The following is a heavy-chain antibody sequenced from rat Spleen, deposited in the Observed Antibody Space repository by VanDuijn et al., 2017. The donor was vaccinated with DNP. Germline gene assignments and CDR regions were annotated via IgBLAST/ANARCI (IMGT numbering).Heavy chain of an antibody. CDR2: INYSGST. J-gene: IGHJ2*01. CDR3: ARWTRYFDY. CDR1: GYSITSNY. D-gene: IGHD1-7*01. V-gene: IGHV3-1*01. Sequence: EVQLQESGPGLVKPSQSLSLTCSVTGYSITSNYWGWIRKFPGNKMEWIGHINYSGSTNYNPSLKSRISITRDTSKNHFFLHLNSVTIEDTATYYCARWTRYFDYWGQGVMVTVSS.